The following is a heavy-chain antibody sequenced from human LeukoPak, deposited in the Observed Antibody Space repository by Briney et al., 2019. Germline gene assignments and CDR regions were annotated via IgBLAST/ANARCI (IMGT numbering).Heavy chain of an antibody. CDR1: GETFSVYN. CDR2: INHSGST. J-gene: IGHJ4*02. V-gene: IGHV4-34*01. D-gene: IGHD5-18*01. Sequence: PSETLSLTCAVYGETFSVYNWSWIRQPPGKGLEWIGEINHSGSTTYNPSLKSRVTISVDTSKNHFSLKVSSVTAADTAVYYCARGRGYSYGYGPGYFDYWGQGTLVTVSS. CDR3: ARGRGYSYGYGPGYFDY.